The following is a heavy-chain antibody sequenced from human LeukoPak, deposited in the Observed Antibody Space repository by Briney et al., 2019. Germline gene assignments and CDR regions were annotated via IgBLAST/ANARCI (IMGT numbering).Heavy chain of an antibody. CDR3: AKESTAYSSGWDPALDY. Sequence: GGSLRLSCAASGFTFSNYGMHWVRQAPGEGLEWMAFMRYDGSNKYYADSVKGRFTISRDNSKNTLYLQMNSLRAEDTAVYYCAKESTAYSSGWDPALDYWGQGTLVTVSS. CDR2: MRYDGSNK. V-gene: IGHV3-30*02. J-gene: IGHJ4*02. CDR1: GFTFSNYG. D-gene: IGHD6-19*01.